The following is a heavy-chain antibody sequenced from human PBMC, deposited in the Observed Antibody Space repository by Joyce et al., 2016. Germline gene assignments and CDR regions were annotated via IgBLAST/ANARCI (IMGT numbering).Heavy chain of an antibody. CDR1: GFTFSSYA. CDR2: ISASGGST. J-gene: IGHJ4*02. Sequence: EVQLLESGGGLVQPGGSLRLSCAASGFTFSSYAISWVRQAAGKGLEWVATISASGGSTYYADSVRGRFTSSRDNSEDSLYLHMNSLRAEDTAVYYCATWAPTNYDFWSGYSYYFDNWGQGTLVTVSS. V-gene: IGHV3-23*01. CDR3: ATWAPTNYDFWSGYSYYFDN. D-gene: IGHD3-3*01.